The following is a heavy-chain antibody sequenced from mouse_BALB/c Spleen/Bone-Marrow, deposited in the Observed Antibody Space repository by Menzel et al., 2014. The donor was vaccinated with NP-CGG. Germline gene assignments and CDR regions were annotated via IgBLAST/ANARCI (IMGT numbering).Heavy chain of an antibody. V-gene: IGHV14-3*02. Sequence: VQLQQSGAELVKPGASVELSCTASGFNIIYAYIHWVKRRPEQGLEWIGRIYPANGNTNYDPKFQGKATITADTSSNTAYLHLNSLTSEDTAVYYCARSPGEVNYWGQGTLVTVSA. CDR2: IYPANGNT. CDR3: ARSPGEVNY. D-gene: IGHD1-3*01. J-gene: IGHJ3*01. CDR1: GFNIIYAY.